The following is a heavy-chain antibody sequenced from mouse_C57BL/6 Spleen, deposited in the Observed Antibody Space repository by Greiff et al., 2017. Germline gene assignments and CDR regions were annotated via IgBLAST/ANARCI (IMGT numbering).Heavy chain of an antibody. J-gene: IGHJ1*03. CDR3: ARGNYYGSSWWYFDV. V-gene: IGHV1-53*01. CDR2: INPSNGGT. D-gene: IGHD1-1*01. Sequence: QVQLQQSGTELVKPGASVKLSCKASGYTFTSYWMHWVKQRPGQGLEWIGNINPSNGGTNYNEKFKSKATLTVDKSSSTAYMQLSSLTSEDSAVYYCARGNYYGSSWWYFDVWGTGTTVTVSS. CDR1: GYTFTSYW.